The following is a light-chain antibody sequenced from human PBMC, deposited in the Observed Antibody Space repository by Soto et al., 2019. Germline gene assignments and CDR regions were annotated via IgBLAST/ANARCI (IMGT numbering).Light chain of an antibody. CDR2: EDT. CDR3: QAWDSSTGV. J-gene: IGLJ2*01. CDR1: KLGDKY. V-gene: IGLV3-1*01. Sequence: SYELTQPPSVSVSPGQTASITCSGDKLGDKYASWYQQKPGQSPLLVIYEDTKRPSGIPERFSGSNSGNTATLTISGTQAMDEAAYYCQAWDSSTGVFGGGTQLTVL.